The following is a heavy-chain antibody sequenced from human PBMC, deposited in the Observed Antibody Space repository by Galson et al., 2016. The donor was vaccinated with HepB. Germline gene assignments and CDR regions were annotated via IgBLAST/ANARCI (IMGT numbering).Heavy chain of an antibody. Sequence: SLRLSCAVSGFTFSRFAMTWVRQAPGKGLEWVSGISGTGGNTYYADSVKGRFTTSRDNSKNTLYLQMNSLRAEDTAVYYCAKGMSVAAPTFLFDYWGQGTQVTVSS. CDR3: AKGMSVAAPTFLFDY. J-gene: IGHJ4*02. CDR1: GFTFSRFA. V-gene: IGHV3-23*01. D-gene: IGHD2/OR15-2a*01. CDR2: ISGTGGNT.